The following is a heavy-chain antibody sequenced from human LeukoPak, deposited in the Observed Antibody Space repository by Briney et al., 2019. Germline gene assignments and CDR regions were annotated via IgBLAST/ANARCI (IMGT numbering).Heavy chain of an antibody. CDR1: GYTFSSYD. CDR2: MNPNSGNT. CDR3: ARVFYYDILTPNWFDP. Sequence: GASVKVSCKASGYTFSSYDINWVRQATGQGLEWMGWMNPNSGNTGYAQKFQGRVTMTRNTSISTAYMELSSLRSEDTAVYYCARVFYYDILTPNWFDPWGQGTLVTVSS. D-gene: IGHD3-9*01. V-gene: IGHV1-8*01. J-gene: IGHJ5*02.